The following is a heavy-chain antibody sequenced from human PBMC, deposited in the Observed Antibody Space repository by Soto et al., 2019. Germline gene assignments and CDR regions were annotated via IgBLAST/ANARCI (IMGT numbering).Heavy chain of an antibody. J-gene: IGHJ5*02. Sequence: EVQLLESGGGLVQPGGSLRLSCAASGFTFSSYAMSWVRQAPGKGLEWVSAISGSGGSTYYADSVKGRFTISRDNSKNTLYVKMNTRRAGDAAVYYCAKVGARVRLRFGECLKWRGGSAPGGRGPLVTVSS. CDR3: AKVGARVRLRFGECLKWRGGSAP. CDR1: GFTFSSYA. V-gene: IGHV3-23*01. CDR2: ISGSGGST. D-gene: IGHD3-16*01.